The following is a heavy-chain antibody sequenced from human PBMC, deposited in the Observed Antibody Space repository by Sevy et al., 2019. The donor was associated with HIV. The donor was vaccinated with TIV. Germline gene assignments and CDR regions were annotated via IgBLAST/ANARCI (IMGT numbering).Heavy chain of an antibody. CDR1: GFTFSSFG. V-gene: IGHV3-30*18. CDR2: ISYDGSDK. CDR3: AKDGPPYYTSGSYMYYFDY. J-gene: IGHJ4*02. D-gene: IGHD3-10*01. Sequence: GGSLRLSCAASGFTFSSFGMHWVRQVPGKGLEWVSFISYDGSDKRYVDSVKGRFTISRDSSKNILYLQMNSLRGGDTAVYYCAKDGPPYYTSGSYMYYFDYWGQGALVTVSS.